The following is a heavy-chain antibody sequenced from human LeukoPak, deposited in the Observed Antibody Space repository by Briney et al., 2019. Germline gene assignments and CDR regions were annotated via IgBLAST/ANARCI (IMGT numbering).Heavy chain of an antibody. CDR2: ISGSGGRT. V-gene: IGHV3-23*01. J-gene: IGHJ5*02. CDR1: GFTFSSYA. D-gene: IGHD3-3*01. CDR3: AKASLRFLEWLSENWFDP. Sequence: GGPLRLSCAASGFTFSSYAMSWVGQAPGKGLEWVSAISGSGGRTYYADSVKGRFTISRDNSKNTLYLQMNSLRAEDTAVYYCAKASLRFLEWLSENWFDPWGQGTLVTVSS.